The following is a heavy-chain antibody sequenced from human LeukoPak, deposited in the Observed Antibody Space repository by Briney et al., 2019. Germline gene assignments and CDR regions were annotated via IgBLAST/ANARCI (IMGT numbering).Heavy chain of an antibody. Sequence: PSETLSLTCTVSGGSITYYYWSWIRQPPGKGLEWIGYTHYSGTTNYNPSLKSRVTISVNTSKNQFSLWRTSVTAADPAVYYCARVSGTTWRDWFDPWGQGTLVTVSS. CDR1: GGSITYYY. J-gene: IGHJ5*02. V-gene: IGHV4-59*08. D-gene: IGHD1-14*01. CDR3: ARVSGTTWRDWFDP. CDR2: THYSGTT.